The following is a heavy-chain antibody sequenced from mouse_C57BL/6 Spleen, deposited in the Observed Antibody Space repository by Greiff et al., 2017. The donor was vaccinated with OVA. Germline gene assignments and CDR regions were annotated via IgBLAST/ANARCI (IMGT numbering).Heavy chain of an antibody. V-gene: IGHV2-2*01. Sequence: QVQLKESGPGLVQPSQSLSITCTVSGFSLTSYGVHWVRQSPGKGLEWLGVIWSGGSTDYNAAFISRLSISKDNSKSQVFFKMNSLQADDTAIYYCARDDSSGYVGVWFAYWGQGTLVTVSA. CDR1: GFSLTSYG. CDR3: ARDDSSGYVGVWFAY. J-gene: IGHJ3*01. D-gene: IGHD3-2*02. CDR2: IWSGGST.